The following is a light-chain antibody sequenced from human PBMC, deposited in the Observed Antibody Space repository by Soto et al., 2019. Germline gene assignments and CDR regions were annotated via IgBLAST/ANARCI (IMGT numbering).Light chain of an antibody. CDR3: QQYQDWPRT. CDR1: ERLTGN. Sequence: DIVMTQSPATLSLSPGERPTLPCTASERLTGNLAWYQHRPGQAPRILVYEVSTRATYIPDRVSGRGSRTEFTLTISRLQAEESAVDDGQQYQDWPRTFGQGTKVDIK. J-gene: IGKJ1*01. CDR2: EVS. V-gene: IGKV3-15*01.